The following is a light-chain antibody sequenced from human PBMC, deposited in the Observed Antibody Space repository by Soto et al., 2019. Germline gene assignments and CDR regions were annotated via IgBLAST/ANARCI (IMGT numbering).Light chain of an antibody. Sequence: ELTQPPSVSVAPGQTARITCGGNNIAAKSVHWYQHLPGTAPRLLIYANDQRPSGVPDRFSGSKSDTSASLAISALQSEDKVDYYCAIWDDCLNGAYVFGTGTKLTVL. CDR2: AND. CDR1: NIAAKS. J-gene: IGLJ1*01. CDR3: AIWDDCLNGAYV. V-gene: IGLV1-44*01.